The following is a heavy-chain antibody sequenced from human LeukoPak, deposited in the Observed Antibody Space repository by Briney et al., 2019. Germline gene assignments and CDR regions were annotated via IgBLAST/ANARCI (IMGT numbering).Heavy chain of an antibody. CDR2: IRYSGTT. J-gene: IGHJ4*02. Sequence: SETLSLTCTVSGGSISGYYWSWIRQPPGKGLEWIGYIRYSGTTNYSPSLRSRATISVDTSKNQFSLNLISVTAADTAIYYCARVSSGGYFHTYYFDYWGQGTLVTVSS. V-gene: IGHV4-59*01. CDR3: ARVSSGGYFHTYYFDY. D-gene: IGHD3-22*01. CDR1: GGSISGYY.